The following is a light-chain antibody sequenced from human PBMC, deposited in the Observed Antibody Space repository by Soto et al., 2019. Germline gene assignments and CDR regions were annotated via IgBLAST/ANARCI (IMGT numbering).Light chain of an antibody. CDR2: ENN. J-gene: IGLJ1*01. Sequence: QSVLTQPPSVSEAPGQRVTISCTGSSYNIGAGYEAHWYQQVPGTAPKLLIHENNTRHSGVPYRFAGSKSGTSASLAITGLQAEDEAEYYCQSYVCGLSGYVFGTGTKLTVL. CDR3: QSYVCGLSGYV. V-gene: IGLV1-40*01. CDR1: SYNIGAGYE.